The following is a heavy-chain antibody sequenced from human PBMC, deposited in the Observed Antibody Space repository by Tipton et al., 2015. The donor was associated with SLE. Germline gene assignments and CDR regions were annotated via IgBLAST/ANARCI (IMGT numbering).Heavy chain of an antibody. D-gene: IGHD3-10*01. CDR2: ISSSSSYT. J-gene: IGHJ6*03. CDR3: ARDCDYGSGSYYYMDV. CDR1: GFTFSDYY. Sequence: SLRLSCAASGFTFSDYYMSWIRQAPGRGLEWVSYISSSSSYTNYADSVKGRFTISRDNAKNSLYLQMNSLRAEDTAVYYCARDCDYGSGSYYYMDVWGKETTVTVSS. V-gene: IGHV3-11*06.